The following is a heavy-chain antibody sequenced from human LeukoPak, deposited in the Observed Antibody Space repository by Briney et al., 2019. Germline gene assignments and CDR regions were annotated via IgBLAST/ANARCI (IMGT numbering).Heavy chain of an antibody. V-gene: IGHV3-15*01. D-gene: IGHD3-10*02. J-gene: IGHJ4*02. CDR1: GFTFSSYE. CDR3: AREVNFFVLEY. Sequence: GGSLRLSCAASGFTFSSYEMNWVRQAPGKGLEWVGRIKSKTDGGTTDYAAPVKGRFTISRDDSKNTLYLQMNSLRAEDTAVYYCAREVNFFVLEYWGQGTLVTISS. CDR2: IKSKTDGGTT.